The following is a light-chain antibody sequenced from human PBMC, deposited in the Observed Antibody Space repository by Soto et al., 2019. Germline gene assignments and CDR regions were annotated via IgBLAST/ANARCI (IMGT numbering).Light chain of an antibody. J-gene: IGLJ1*01. Sequence: QSALTQPASVSGSPGQSITISCTGISADVGTSNFVSWYQHHPGKAPRLIIYDVTDRPSGVSNRFSGSKSGDTASLTISGLQAEDEADYYCTSYRRGPLYVFGNGTKVTVL. CDR3: TSYRRGPLYV. CDR2: DVT. V-gene: IGLV2-14*03. CDR1: SADVGTSNF.